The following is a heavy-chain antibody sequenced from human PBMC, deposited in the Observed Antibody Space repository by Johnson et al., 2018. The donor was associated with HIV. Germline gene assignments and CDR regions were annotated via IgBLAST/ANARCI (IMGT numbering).Heavy chain of an antibody. CDR3: TSRRDGYNLIGI. Sequence: QMQLVESGGGVVQPGRSLRLSCAESGFTFSSYGMHWVRQAPGKGLEWVAVIWYDGRNKYSADSVKGRFTISRDDSKNTAYLQMNSLKTEDTAVYYCTSRRDGYNLIGIWGQGTMVTVSS. CDR2: IWYDGRNK. CDR1: GFTFSSYG. J-gene: IGHJ3*02. D-gene: IGHD5-24*01. V-gene: IGHV3-33*01.